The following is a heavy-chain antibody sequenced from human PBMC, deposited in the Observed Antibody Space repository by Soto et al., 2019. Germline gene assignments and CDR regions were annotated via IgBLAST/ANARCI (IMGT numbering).Heavy chain of an antibody. V-gene: IGHV4-61*01. Sequence: LSLTCTASGGSVSSGSYYWSWIRQPPGKGLEWIGYIYYSGSTNYNPSLKSRVTISVDTSKNQFSLKLSSVTAADTAVYYCASSAYCGGDCFYFDYWGQGTLVTVSS. CDR3: ASSAYCGGDCFYFDY. CDR1: GGSVSSGSYY. J-gene: IGHJ4*02. CDR2: IYYSGST. D-gene: IGHD2-21*02.